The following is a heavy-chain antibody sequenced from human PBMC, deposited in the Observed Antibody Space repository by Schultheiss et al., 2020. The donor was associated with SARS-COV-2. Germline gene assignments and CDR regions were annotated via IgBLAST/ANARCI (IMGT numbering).Heavy chain of an antibody. D-gene: IGHD3-9*01. CDR2: IYTSGSS. CDR3: ARFEYYDILTGYLD. J-gene: IGHJ4*02. V-gene: IGHV4-4*07. Sequence: CTVSGGSISSYYWSWIRQPAGKGLEWIGRIYTSGSSNYNPPLKSRVTMSVDTSKNQFSLKLRSVTAADTAVYYCARFEYYDILTGYLDWGQGTLVTVSS. CDR1: GGSISSYY.